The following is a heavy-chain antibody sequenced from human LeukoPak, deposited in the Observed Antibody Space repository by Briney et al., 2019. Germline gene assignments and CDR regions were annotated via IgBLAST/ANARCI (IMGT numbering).Heavy chain of an antibody. D-gene: IGHD3-3*01. Sequence: SETLSLTCAVYGGSFSGYYWSWIRQPPGKGLEWIGEINHSGSTNYNPSLKSRVTISVDTSKNQFSLNLSSVTAADTAVYYCARKIYPSYYDFWSGYYGFDYWGQGTLVTVSS. CDR1: GGSFSGYY. CDR2: INHSGST. V-gene: IGHV4-34*01. J-gene: IGHJ4*02. CDR3: ARKIYPSYYDFWSGYYGFDY.